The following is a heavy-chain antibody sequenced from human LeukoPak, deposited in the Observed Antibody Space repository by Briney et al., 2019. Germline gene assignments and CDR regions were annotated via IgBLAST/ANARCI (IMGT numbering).Heavy chain of an antibody. V-gene: IGHV4-59*01. Sequence: SETLSLTCTVSGDSISNYYWSWIRQPPGKGLEWIGYISYSGSTNYNPSLASRVTISVDTSKNQFSLKLTSVTAADTAVYYCARCSGANCYSQXWGQGALVTVSS. CDR1: GDSISNYY. CDR2: ISYSGST. J-gene: IGHJ4*02. D-gene: IGHD2-15*01. CDR3: ARCSGANCYSQX.